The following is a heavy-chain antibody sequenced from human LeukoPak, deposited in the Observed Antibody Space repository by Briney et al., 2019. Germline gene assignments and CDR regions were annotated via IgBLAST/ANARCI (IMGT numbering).Heavy chain of an antibody. CDR1: GLTFSSYE. D-gene: IGHD2-8*01. V-gene: IGHV3-48*03. J-gene: IGHJ4*02. CDR3: ARVTDPSGVAFDY. Sequence: AGSLRLSCAASGLTFSSYEMNWVRQAPGKGLEWVSYITSSGSTIYYADSVKGRFTISRDNAKSSLYLQMNSLRADDTAIYYCARVTDPSGVAFDYWGQGTLVTVSS. CDR2: ITSSGSTI.